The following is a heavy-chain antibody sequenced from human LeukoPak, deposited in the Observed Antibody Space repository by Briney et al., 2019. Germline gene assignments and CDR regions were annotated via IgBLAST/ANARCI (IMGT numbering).Heavy chain of an antibody. V-gene: IGHV4-39*01. J-gene: IGHJ5*02. CDR1: GGSISSSSYD. Sequence: SETLSLTCTVSGGSISSSSYDWGWIRQPPGKGLEWIGSIYYSGSTYYNPSLNSRVTISVDTSKNPFSLKMSSVTAADTAVYYCARSPRSARGTPSRYVPPRGQGTLVTVSS. CDR3: ARSPRSARGTPSRYVPP. D-gene: IGHD1-1*01. CDR2: IYYSGST.